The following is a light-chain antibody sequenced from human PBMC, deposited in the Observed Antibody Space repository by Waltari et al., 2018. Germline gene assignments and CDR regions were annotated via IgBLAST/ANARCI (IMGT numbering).Light chain of an antibody. V-gene: IGLV3-25*03. CDR3: QSAGSSGTYHVL. CDR2: ADT. Sequence: SYELTQAPSVSVSPGQTARITCSGDGLPKQYAYWYQKKPGQAPVLIIYADTLRPSGVPERFSGSTSGTTVTLTTSGVQAEDEADYYCQSAGSSGTYHVLFGGGTKVTVL. CDR1: GLPKQY. J-gene: IGLJ2*01.